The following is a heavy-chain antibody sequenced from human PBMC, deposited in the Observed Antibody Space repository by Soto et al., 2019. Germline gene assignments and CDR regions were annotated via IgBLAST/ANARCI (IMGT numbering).Heavy chain of an antibody. V-gene: IGHV3-15*01. Sequence: EVQLVESGGGLVKPGGSLRLSCAASGFTFSNAWMSWVRQAPGKGLEWVGRIKSKTDGGTTDYAAPVKGRFTISRDDSKNTLYLQMNSLKTEDTAVYYCTTENYDILTGYDYYFDCWGQGTLVTVSS. CDR2: IKSKTDGGTT. CDR1: GFTFSNAW. J-gene: IGHJ4*02. D-gene: IGHD3-9*01. CDR3: TTENYDILTGYDYYFDC.